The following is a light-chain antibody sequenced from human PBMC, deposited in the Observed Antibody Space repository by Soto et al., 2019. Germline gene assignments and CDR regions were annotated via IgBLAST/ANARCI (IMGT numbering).Light chain of an antibody. J-gene: IGKJ4*01. Sequence: EIVMTQSPATLSVSPGERATLSCRASQSVSSNLAWYQQNPGQAPRLLIYSASTRATGIPARFSGSGSGTEFTLTIRSLQSEDFAVYYCQQYNNWPPLTFGGGTKVEIK. CDR3: QQYNNWPPLT. V-gene: IGKV3-15*01. CDR1: QSVSSN. CDR2: SAS.